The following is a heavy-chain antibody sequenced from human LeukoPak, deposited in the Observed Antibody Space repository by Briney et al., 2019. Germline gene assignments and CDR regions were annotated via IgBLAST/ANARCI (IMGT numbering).Heavy chain of an antibody. V-gene: IGHV1-2*02. CDR2: INPNSGGT. CDR3: ARGPGAAGPKNSYYYYYMDV. J-gene: IGHJ6*03. Sequence: ASVKVSCKASGYTFTGYYMHWVRQAPGQGLEWMGWINPNSGGTNYAQKFQGRVTMTRDTSISTAYMELSSLRSEDTAVYYCARGPGAAGPKNSYYYYYMDVWGKGTTVTVSS. D-gene: IGHD6-13*01. CDR1: GYTFTGYY.